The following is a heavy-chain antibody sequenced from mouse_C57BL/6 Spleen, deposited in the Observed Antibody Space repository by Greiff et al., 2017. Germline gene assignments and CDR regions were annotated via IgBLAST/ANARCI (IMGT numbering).Heavy chain of an antibody. CDR2: IRNKANGYTT. J-gene: IGHJ2*01. CDR3: ARYGYYGSHFDD. Sequence: EVQLVESGGGLVQPGGSLSLSCAASGFTFTDYYMSWVRQPPGKALEWLGFIRNKANGYTTEYSASVKGRFTISRDNSQSILYLPMNALRAEDSATYYCARYGYYGSHFDDWGQGTTLTVSA. CDR1: GFTFTDYY. V-gene: IGHV7-3*01. D-gene: IGHD1-1*01.